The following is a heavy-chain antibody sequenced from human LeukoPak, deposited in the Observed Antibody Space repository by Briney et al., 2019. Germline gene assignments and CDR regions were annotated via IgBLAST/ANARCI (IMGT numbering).Heavy chain of an antibody. CDR2: IYFGGAT. V-gene: IGHV4-39*07. J-gene: IGHJ4*02. Sequence: SETLSLTCTVSGDSISGTNFYWGWIRQSPGKGLEWIGSIYFGGATYYNPSLKSRVTISVDTSKNQFSLSLSSVTAADTAVYYCARYGDTAMDFDYWGQGTLVTVSS. CDR1: GDSISGTNFY. D-gene: IGHD5-18*01. CDR3: ARYGDTAMDFDY.